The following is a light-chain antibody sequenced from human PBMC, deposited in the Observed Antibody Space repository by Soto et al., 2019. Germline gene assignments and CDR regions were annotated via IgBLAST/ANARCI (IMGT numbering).Light chain of an antibody. V-gene: IGLV1-44*01. Sequence: QSVLTQSPSASGTPGQRVTISCSGSSSNIGSNTVNWYQQLPGTAPKLLIYTNDHRSSGVPARFSGSKSGSSASLAISGLQSEDEADYYCAVWDDSLNGVIFGGGTKLTVL. CDR3: AVWDDSLNGVI. CDR1: SSNIGSNT. CDR2: TND. J-gene: IGLJ2*01.